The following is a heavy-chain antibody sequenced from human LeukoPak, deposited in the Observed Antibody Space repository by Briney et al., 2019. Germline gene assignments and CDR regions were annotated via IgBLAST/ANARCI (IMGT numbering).Heavy chain of an antibody. D-gene: IGHD4-17*01. CDR3: ARDLSYGDYYYYYGMDV. CDR1: GFTFSSYA. CDR2: ISSSSSTI. V-gene: IGHV3-48*02. J-gene: IGHJ6*02. Sequence: GGSLRLSCAASGFTFSSYAMSWVRQAPGKGLEWVSYISSSSSTIYYADSVKGRFTISRDNAKNSLYLQMNSLRDEDTAVYYCARDLSYGDYYYYYGMDVWGQGTTVTVSS.